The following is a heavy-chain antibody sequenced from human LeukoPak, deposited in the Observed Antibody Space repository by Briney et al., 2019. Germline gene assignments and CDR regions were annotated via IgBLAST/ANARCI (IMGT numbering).Heavy chain of an antibody. Sequence: GGSLRLSCAASGFTSSSNWMTWVRQAPGKGLEWVANIKQDGSEKYYVDSVKGRFTISRDNAKNSLYLQMNSLRAEDTAVYYCARGRSLDYWGQGTLVTVSS. CDR2: IKQDGSEK. J-gene: IGHJ4*02. V-gene: IGHV3-7*01. CDR1: GFTSSSNW. CDR3: ARGRSLDY.